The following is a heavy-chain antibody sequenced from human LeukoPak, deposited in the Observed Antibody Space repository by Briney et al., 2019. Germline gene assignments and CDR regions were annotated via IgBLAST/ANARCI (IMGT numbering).Heavy chain of an antibody. V-gene: IGHV4-31*03. CDR3: ARGDIGGPPGY. Sequence: PSPTLSLTCNVSGGSISSSGYYWNWIRQHPEKGLEWIGYIYYSGTTYYNPPLKSRVTISADTSKNQFSLRLSSVTAADTAVYYCARGDIGGPPGYWGQGTLVTVSS. CDR1: GGSISSSGYY. CDR2: IYYSGTT. J-gene: IGHJ4*02. D-gene: IGHD4-23*01.